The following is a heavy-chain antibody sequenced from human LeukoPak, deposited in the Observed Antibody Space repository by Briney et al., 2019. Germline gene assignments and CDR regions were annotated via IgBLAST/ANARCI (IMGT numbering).Heavy chain of an antibody. CDR2: IYHSGST. V-gene: IGHV4-38-2*02. Sequence: SETLSLTCTVSGYSISSGYYWGWIRQPPGKGLEWIGSIYHSGSTYYNPSLKSRVTISVDTSKNQFSLKLSSVTAADTAVYYCARVSSYDYVWGSYRPYYYYYMDVWGKGTTVTVSS. D-gene: IGHD3-16*02. CDR1: GYSISSGYY. J-gene: IGHJ6*03. CDR3: ARVSSYDYVWGSYRPYYYYYMDV.